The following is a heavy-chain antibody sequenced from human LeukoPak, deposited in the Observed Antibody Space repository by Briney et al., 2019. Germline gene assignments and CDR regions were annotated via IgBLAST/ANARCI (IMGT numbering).Heavy chain of an antibody. CDR2: VNHSGST. V-gene: IGHV4-34*01. Sequence: SETLSLTCAVYGGSFSGYYWSWIRQPPGKGLEWIGDVNHSGSTNYNPSLKGRVTISVDTSKNQFSLKVSSVTAADTAVSYCARGGAYCGGHCYLDFDSWGQGTLVTVSS. D-gene: IGHD2-21*02. J-gene: IGHJ4*02. CDR1: GGSFSGYY. CDR3: ARGGAYCGGHCYLDFDS.